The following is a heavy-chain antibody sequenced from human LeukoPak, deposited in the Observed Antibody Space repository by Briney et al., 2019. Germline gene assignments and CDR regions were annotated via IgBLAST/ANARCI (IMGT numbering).Heavy chain of an antibody. CDR2: IYTSGST. V-gene: IGHV4-4*07. CDR1: GGSISSYY. D-gene: IGHD3-10*01. J-gene: IGHJ3*02. CDR3: ARDVYYYGSGTLFGDI. Sequence: SETLSLTCTVSGGSISSYYRSWIRQPAGKGLEWIGRIYTSGSTNYNPSLKSRVTMSVDTSKNQFSLKLSSVTAADTAVYYCARDVYYYGSGTLFGDIWGQGTMVTVSS.